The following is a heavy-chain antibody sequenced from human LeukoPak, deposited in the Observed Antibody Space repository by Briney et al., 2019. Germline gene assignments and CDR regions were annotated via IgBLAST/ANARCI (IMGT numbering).Heavy chain of an antibody. CDR3: ARGVCGGDCYSFDWYFDL. V-gene: IGHV1-69*06. D-gene: IGHD2-21*02. CDR2: IIPILNTA. J-gene: IGHJ2*01. CDR1: GYTFTSYA. Sequence: PVASVKVSCKASGYTFTSYAISWVRQAPGLGLEWMGGIIPILNTANYAQKFQGRVTITADKSTSTAYMELSSLRSEDTAVYYCARGVCGGDCYSFDWYFDLWGRGTLVTVSS.